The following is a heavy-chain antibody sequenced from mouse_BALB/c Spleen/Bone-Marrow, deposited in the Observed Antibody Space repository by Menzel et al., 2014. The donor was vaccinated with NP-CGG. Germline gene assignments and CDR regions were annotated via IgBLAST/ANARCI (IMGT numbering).Heavy chain of an antibody. J-gene: IGHJ2*01. CDR1: GFNIXDTY. Sequence: EVQLQQSGAELVKPGASVKLSCTASGFNIXDTYIHWVKQRPEQGLEWIGRIDPANGNTKSDPKFQGKATITADTSSNTAYLQLSSLTSEDTAVFYCTRGLGWDYWGQGTTLTVSS. CDR3: TRGLGWDY. D-gene: IGHD3-3*01. V-gene: IGHV14-3*02. CDR2: IDPANGNT.